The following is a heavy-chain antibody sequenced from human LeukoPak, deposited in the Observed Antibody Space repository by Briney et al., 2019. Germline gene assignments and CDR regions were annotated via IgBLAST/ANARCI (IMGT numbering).Heavy chain of an antibody. D-gene: IGHD2-21*01. CDR1: GFTVSSNY. CDR2: IYSGGTT. V-gene: IGHV3-53*01. J-gene: IGHJ4*02. CDR3: VAFSPYF. Sequence: GGSLRLSCAASGFTVSSNYMSWVRQAPGKGLGWVSVIYSGGTTYYADSVMGRFTVSRDNSKNTLYLQMNSLRAEDTAVYYCVAFSPYFWGQGTLVTVSS.